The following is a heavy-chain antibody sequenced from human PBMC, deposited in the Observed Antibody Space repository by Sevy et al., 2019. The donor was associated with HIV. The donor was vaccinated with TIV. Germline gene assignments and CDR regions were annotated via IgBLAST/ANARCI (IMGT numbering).Heavy chain of an antibody. Sequence: GGSLRLSCAASGFTFSSYSMNWVRQAPGKGLEWVSYISSSSSTIYYADSVKGRFTISRDNAKNSLYLQMNSLRDEDTAVYYCARTQGPYSSSWYYFDYWGQGTLVTVSS. V-gene: IGHV3-48*02. CDR1: GFTFSSYS. CDR3: ARTQGPYSSSWYYFDY. D-gene: IGHD6-13*01. CDR2: ISSSSSTI. J-gene: IGHJ4*02.